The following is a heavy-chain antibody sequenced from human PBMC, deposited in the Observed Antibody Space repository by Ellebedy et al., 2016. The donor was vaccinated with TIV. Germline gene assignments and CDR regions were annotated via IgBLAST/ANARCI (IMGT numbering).Heavy chain of an antibody. CDR1: GYRFTGSY. V-gene: IGHV1-2*02. CDR2: TNSNSGGT. Sequence: AASVKVSCKASGYRFTGSYIHWVRQAPGQGLEWMGWTNSNSGGTNFAQKFQGRVTMTTDTSRSTAYLQWSSLKASDTAMYYCARFSFSYDSSGYYYGYFDYWGQGTLVTVSS. D-gene: IGHD3-22*01. J-gene: IGHJ4*02. CDR3: ARFSFSYDSSGYYYGYFDY.